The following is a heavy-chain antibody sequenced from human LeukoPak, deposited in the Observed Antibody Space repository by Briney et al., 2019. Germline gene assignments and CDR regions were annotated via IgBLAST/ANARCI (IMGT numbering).Heavy chain of an antibody. CDR3: ARARSYFQRAFDL. Sequence: ASVKVSCKASGYTFMSYGFTWVRQAPGQGLEWMGWISAYNGNTNYAQKLQGRVTITRDTSTSTTYMELSSLRFEDTAVYFCARARSYFQRAFDLWGQGTLVTVS. CDR1: GYTFMSYG. D-gene: IGHD2/OR15-2a*01. V-gene: IGHV1-18*01. J-gene: IGHJ3*01. CDR2: ISAYNGNT.